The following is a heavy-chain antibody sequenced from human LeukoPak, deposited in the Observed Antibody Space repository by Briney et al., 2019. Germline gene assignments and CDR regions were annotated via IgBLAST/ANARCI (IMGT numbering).Heavy chain of an antibody. CDR3: AREGVTHNWFDP. CDR2: IYYSGST. J-gene: IGHJ5*02. V-gene: IGHV4-59*01. CDR1: GGSISTYY. D-gene: IGHD4-11*01. Sequence: SETLSLTCTVSGGSISTYYWSWIRQPPGKGLEWIGYIYYSGSTNYKPSLKSRVAMSVDTSKNQFSLKLSSVTAADTAVYYCAREGVTHNWFDPWGQGTLVTVSS.